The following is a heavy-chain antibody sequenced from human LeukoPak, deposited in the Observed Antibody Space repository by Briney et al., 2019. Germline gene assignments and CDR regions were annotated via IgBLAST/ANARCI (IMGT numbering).Heavy chain of an antibody. V-gene: IGHV1-69*04. CDR1: GGTFSSYA. Sequence: SVKVSCKASGGTFSSYAISWVRRAPGQGLEWMGRSIPILGIANYAQKFQGRVTITADKSTSTAYMELSSLRSEDTAVYYCAREETYYYDSSGYSGVYFDYWGQGTLVTVSS. D-gene: IGHD3-22*01. CDR2: SIPILGIA. CDR3: AREETYYYDSSGYSGVYFDY. J-gene: IGHJ4*02.